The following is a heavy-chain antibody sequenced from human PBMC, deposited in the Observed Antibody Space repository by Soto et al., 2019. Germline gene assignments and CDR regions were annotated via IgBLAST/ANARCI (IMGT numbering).Heavy chain of an antibody. J-gene: IGHJ4*02. CDR3: ASLNPYGSGSYYDY. Sequence: SETLSLTCTVSGGSISSGDYYWSWIRQPPGKGLEWIGYIYYSGSTYYNPSLKSRVTISVDTSKNQFSLKLSSVTAADTAVYYCASLNPYGSGSYYDYWGQGTLVTVSS. V-gene: IGHV4-30-4*01. CDR1: GGSISSGDYY. D-gene: IGHD3-10*01. CDR2: IYYSGST.